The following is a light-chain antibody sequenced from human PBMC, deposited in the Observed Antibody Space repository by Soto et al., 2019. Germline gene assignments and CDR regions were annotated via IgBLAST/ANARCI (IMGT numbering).Light chain of an antibody. J-gene: IGKJ2*01. CDR3: QQYKNWPPYT. Sequence: EIVMTQSPATLSVSPGERVTLSCRASQSVSSNLAWYQHKPGQGPRLLIYSASTRATGIPARFSGSGSGTEFTHTISSLRSEDFAVYYCQQYKNWPPYTFGQGTKLEIK. CDR2: SAS. CDR1: QSVSSN. V-gene: IGKV3-15*01.